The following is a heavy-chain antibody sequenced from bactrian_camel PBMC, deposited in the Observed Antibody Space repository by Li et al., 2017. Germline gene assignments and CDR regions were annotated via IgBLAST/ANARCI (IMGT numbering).Heavy chain of an antibody. J-gene: IGHJ4*01. CDR2: VDSDDAQ. CDR3: AANSVWRGCAQARGATEFED. CDR1: EYTYSTFC. V-gene: IGHV3S57*01. D-gene: IGHD1*01. Sequence: HVQLVESGGGSVQAGGSLRLSCAASEYTYSTFCMGWFRQAPGKEREGLVAVDSDDAQGYAASVKGRFSISRDNAKNTLYLQMDNLKPEVTAMYYCAANSVWRGCAQARGATEFEDRGQGTQVTVS.